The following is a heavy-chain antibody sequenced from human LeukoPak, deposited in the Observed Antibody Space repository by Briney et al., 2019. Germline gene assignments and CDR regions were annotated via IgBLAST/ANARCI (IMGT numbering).Heavy chain of an antibody. CDR3: AKDQYYYGSGRKFWFDP. V-gene: IGHV3-30*04. CDR2: ISYDGSNK. J-gene: IGHJ5*02. Sequence: GGSLRLSCAASGFTFSSYAMHWVRQAPGKGLEWVAVISYDGSNKYYADSVKGRFTISRDNSKNTLYLQMNSLRAEDTAVYYCAKDQYYYGSGRKFWFDPWGQGTLVTVSS. D-gene: IGHD3-10*01. CDR1: GFTFSSYA.